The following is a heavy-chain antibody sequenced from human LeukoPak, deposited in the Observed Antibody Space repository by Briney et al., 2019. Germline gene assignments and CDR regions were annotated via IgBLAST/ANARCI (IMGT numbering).Heavy chain of an antibody. CDR1: GGSISSDTCF. CDR3: ARGVGHYDILTGYPMYYFDY. V-gene: IGHV4-61*02. CDR2: ISSTGRT. Sequence: SETLSLTCTVSGGSISSDTCFWSWIRQPAGKGLEWIGRISSTGRTDYNPSLTSRVTISVDTSKNEFSTKLSSVTAADTAVYYCARGVGHYDILTGYPMYYFDYWGQGTLVTVSS. J-gene: IGHJ4*02. D-gene: IGHD3-9*01.